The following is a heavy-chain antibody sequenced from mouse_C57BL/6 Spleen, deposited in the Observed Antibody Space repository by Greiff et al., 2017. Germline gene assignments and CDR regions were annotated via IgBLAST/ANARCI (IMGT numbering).Heavy chain of an antibody. CDR1: GYTFTSYW. J-gene: IGHJ4*01. V-gene: IGHV1-64*01. D-gene: IGHD1-1*01. CDR2: IHPNSGST. Sequence: QVQLQQPGAELVKPGASVKLSCTASGYTFTSYWMHWVKQRPGQGLEWIGMIHPNSGSTTYTETFKSKATLTVDKSSSTAYMQLSSLTSEDSAVYYCAKEYGSRSYYAMDYWGQGTSVTVSS. CDR3: AKEYGSRSYYAMDY.